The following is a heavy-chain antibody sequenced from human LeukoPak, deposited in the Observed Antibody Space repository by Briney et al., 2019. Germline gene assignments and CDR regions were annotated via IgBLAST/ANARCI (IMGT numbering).Heavy chain of an antibody. D-gene: IGHD5-24*01. CDR2: IIPIFGIA. Sequence: GASVKVSCKASGGTFSSYAISWVRQAPGQGLEWMGRIIPIFGIANYAQKFQGRVTITADKSTSTAYMELSSLRSEDTAVYYCAGGPVDCYNSYFDYWGQGTLVTVSS. CDR1: GGTFSSYA. J-gene: IGHJ4*02. CDR3: AGGPVDCYNSYFDY. V-gene: IGHV1-69*04.